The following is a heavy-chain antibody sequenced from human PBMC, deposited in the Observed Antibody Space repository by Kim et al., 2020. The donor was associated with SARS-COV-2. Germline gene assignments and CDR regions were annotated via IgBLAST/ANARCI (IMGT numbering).Heavy chain of an antibody. CDR1: GFTFSSYW. CDR3: GRDCSD. D-gene: IGHD6-25*01. CDR2: IKEDGSER. J-gene: IGHJ4*01. V-gene: IGHV3-7*01. Sequence: GGSLRLSCAVSGFTFSSYWMSWVRQAPGKGLEWVANIKEDGSERYYVDSVKGRFTISRDNAKNSLYLQMNSLRAEDTAVYYCGRDCSDWRHGTHVFVSS.